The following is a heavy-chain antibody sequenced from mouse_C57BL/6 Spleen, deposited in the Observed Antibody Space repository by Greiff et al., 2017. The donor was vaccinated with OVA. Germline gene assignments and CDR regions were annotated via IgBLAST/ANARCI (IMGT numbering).Heavy chain of an antibody. J-gene: IGHJ1*03. Sequence: EVQVVESGPELVKPGASVKISCKASGYSFTDYNMNWVKQSNGKSLEWIGVINPNYGTTSYNQKFKGKATLTVDQSSSTAYMQLNSLTSEDSAVYYCALGVDGSTGWYFDVWGTGTTVTVSS. CDR2: INPNYGTT. V-gene: IGHV1-39*01. CDR3: ALGVDGSTGWYFDV. CDR1: GYSFTDYN. D-gene: IGHD2-3*01.